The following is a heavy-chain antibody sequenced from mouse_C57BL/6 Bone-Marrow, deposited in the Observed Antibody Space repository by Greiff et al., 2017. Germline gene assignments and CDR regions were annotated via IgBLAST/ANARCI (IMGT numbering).Heavy chain of an antibody. CDR1: GYTFTSYG. CDR3: ARTGGSYGYSGFFSYAMDY. D-gene: IGHD2-2*01. V-gene: IGHV1-81*01. Sequence: VQLQQPGAELARPGASVKLSCKASGYTFTSYGISWVKQRTGQGLEWIGEIYPRSGNTYYNEKFKGKATLTADKSSSTAYMELRSLTSEDSAVXSCARTGGSYGYSGFFSYAMDYWGQGTTVTVSS. CDR2: IYPRSGNT. J-gene: IGHJ4*01.